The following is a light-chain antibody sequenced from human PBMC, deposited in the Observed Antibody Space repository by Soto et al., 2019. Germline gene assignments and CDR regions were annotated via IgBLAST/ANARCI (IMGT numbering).Light chain of an antibody. CDR1: QGISSY. Sequence: IQLTQSPSSRSSSVGYRVTITCRSSQGISSYLAWYQQKPGKAPKLLIYAASTLQSGVPSRFTGSGSGTDFTLTISCLQSEDFATYYCQQYYSYPRTFGQGTKVDIK. CDR2: AAS. J-gene: IGKJ1*01. V-gene: IGKV1-9*01. CDR3: QQYYSYPRT.